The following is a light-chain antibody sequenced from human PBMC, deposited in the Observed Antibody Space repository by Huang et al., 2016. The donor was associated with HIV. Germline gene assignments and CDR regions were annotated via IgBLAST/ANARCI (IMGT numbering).Light chain of an antibody. V-gene: IGKV2-28*01. CDR3: MQALETPIT. CDR1: QSLLHSNGYNY. CDR2: LGS. Sequence: DIVMTQSPLSLPVTPGAPASISCKSSQSLLHSNGYNYLDWYLQKPWQSPQLLISLGSNRASGVPDRFSGSGSGTDFTLKISRVEAEDVGVYYCMQALETPITFGQGTRLEIK. J-gene: IGKJ5*01.